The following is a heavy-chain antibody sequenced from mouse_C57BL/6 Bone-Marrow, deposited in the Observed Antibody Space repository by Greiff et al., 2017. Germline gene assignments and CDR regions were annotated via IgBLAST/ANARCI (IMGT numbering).Heavy chain of an antibody. Sequence: QVQLQQPGAELVRPGSSVKLSCKASGYTFTSYWMHWVKQRPIQGLEWIGNIDPSDSETHYNQKFKDKATLTVDKSSSTAYMQLSSLTSEASAVYYCWADGCRYSAMDYWGQGTSVTVSS. V-gene: IGHV1-52*01. CDR2: IDPSDSET. CDR3: WADGCRYSAMDY. J-gene: IGHJ4*01. CDR1: GYTFTSYW. D-gene: IGHD1-1*01.